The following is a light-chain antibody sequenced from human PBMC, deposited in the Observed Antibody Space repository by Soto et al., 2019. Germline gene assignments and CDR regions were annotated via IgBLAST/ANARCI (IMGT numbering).Light chain of an antibody. CDR2: LGS. Sequence: DIVLTQSPLSLPVTPGEPASISCRSSQSLLYSNGYNYLDWYLQKPGQSPQLLIYLGSNRASGVPDRFSGSGSGIDFTLKISRVEAEDVGVYYCMQALESRTYCQGTKVEIK. CDR3: MQALESRT. V-gene: IGKV2-28*01. J-gene: IGKJ1*01. CDR1: QSLLYSNGYNY.